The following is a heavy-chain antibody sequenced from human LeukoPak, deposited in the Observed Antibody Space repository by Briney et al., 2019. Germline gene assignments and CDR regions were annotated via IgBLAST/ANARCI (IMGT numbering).Heavy chain of an antibody. D-gene: IGHD3-10*01. V-gene: IGHV4-34*01. Sequence: SETLSLTCAVYGGSFSGYYWSWIRQPPGKGLEWIGEINHSGSTNYNPSLKSRVTISVDTSKNQFSLKLSSVTAADTAVYYCARGRGVRGVYDYWGQGTLVTASS. CDR3: ARGRGVRGVYDY. CDR1: GGSFSGYY. J-gene: IGHJ4*02. CDR2: INHSGST.